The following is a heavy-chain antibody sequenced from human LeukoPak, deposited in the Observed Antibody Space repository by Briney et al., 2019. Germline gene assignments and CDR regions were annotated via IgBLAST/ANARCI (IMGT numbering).Heavy chain of an antibody. Sequence: LETLSLTCAVYGGSFSGYYWSWIRQPPGKGLEWIGEINHSGSTNYNPSLKSRVTISVDTSKNQFSLKLSSVTAADTAVYYCARGHFWSGYYYYYYGMDVWGQGTTVTVSS. CDR1: GGSFSGYY. CDR3: ARGHFWSGYYYYYYGMDV. J-gene: IGHJ6*02. D-gene: IGHD3-3*02. CDR2: INHSGST. V-gene: IGHV4-34*01.